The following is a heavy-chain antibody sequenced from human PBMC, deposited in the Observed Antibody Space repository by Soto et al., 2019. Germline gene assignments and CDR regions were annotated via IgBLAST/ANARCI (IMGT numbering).Heavy chain of an antibody. CDR1: GGPFSDDAHL. CDR2: ISSSERA. Sequence: SETLSLTCTVSGGPFSDDAHLWSWLRQSPGMGLEWMGHISSSERASYNPSLQSRLSISRDTSKKQFSLSLTSVTAADTAVYFCARANAYNYVRYFFDFWGQGTLVTVSS. V-gene: IGHV4-30-4*01. CDR3: ARANAYNYVRYFFDF. J-gene: IGHJ4*02. D-gene: IGHD5-12*01.